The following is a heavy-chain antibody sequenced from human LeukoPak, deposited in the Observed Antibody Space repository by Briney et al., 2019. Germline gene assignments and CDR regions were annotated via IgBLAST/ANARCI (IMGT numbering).Heavy chain of an antibody. CDR3: AKQYYYDSSGYKADV. CDR1: GGSFSGYY. V-gene: IGHV4-59*08. Sequence: PSETLSLTCAVYGGSFSGYYWSWIRQPPGKGLEWIGYIYYSGSTNYNPSLKSRVTISVDTSKNQFSLRLSSVTAADTAVYYCAKQYYYDSSGYKADVWGKGTTVTVSS. D-gene: IGHD3-22*01. CDR2: IYYSGST. J-gene: IGHJ6*04.